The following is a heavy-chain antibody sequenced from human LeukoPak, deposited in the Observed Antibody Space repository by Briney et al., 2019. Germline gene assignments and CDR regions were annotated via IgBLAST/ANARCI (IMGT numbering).Heavy chain of an antibody. V-gene: IGHV3-21*01. CDR1: RFTFSSYS. CDR3: ARDYSGYDSFSSGY. Sequence: GGSLRLSCAASRFTFSSYSMNWVRQAPGKGLECVSSISSSSSYMYYADSVKGRFTISRDNAKNSLYLQMNSLRAEDTAVYYCARDYSGYDSFSSGYWGQGTLVTVSS. CDR2: ISSSSSYM. D-gene: IGHD5-12*01. J-gene: IGHJ4*02.